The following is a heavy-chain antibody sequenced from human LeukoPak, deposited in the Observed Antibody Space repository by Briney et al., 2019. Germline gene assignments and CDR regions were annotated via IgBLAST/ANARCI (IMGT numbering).Heavy chain of an antibody. CDR1: GYSFMTYW. Sequence: GESLKISCQASGYSFMTYWIGWVRQLPGKGLEWMAIIYPGDSDTKYSPSFQDQVTISADKSINTAYPHWRSLKASDTAMHYCARLSMIDTFDIWGLGTVVTVSS. V-gene: IGHV5-51*01. CDR3: ARLSMIDTFDI. J-gene: IGHJ3*02. D-gene: IGHD3-22*01. CDR2: IYPGDSDT.